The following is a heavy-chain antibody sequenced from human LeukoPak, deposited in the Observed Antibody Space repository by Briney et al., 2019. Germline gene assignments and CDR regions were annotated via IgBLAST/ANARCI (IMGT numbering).Heavy chain of an antibody. D-gene: IGHD2-15*01. CDR3: ATSVVVPTSGHY. V-gene: IGHV1-24*01. J-gene: IGHJ4*02. Sequence: ASVKVSCKVSGYTLTELSTHWVRQAPGKGLEWMGGFDPEDGETIYAQKFQGRVTMTEDTSTDTAYMELSSLRSEDTAVYYCATSVVVPTSGHYWGQGTLVTVSS. CDR2: FDPEDGET. CDR1: GYTLTELS.